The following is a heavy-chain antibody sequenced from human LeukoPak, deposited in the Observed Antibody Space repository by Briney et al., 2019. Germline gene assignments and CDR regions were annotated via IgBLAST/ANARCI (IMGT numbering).Heavy chain of an antibody. CDR2: INPNSGGT. J-gene: IGHJ4*02. D-gene: IGHD4-11*01. V-gene: IGHV1-2*02. Sequence: GASVKVSCKASGYTFTGYYMHWVRQAPGQGLEWMGWINPNSGGTNYAQKFQGRVTMTRDTSISTAYMELSRLRSDDTAVYYCASEATMYTYSNCRFDYWGQGTLVTVSS. CDR3: ASEATMYTYSNCRFDY. CDR1: GYTFTGYY.